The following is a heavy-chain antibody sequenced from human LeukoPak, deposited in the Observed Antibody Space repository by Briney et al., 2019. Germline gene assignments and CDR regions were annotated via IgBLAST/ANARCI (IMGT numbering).Heavy chain of an antibody. CDR3: ARDGNRRMYYYDKVGDY. V-gene: IGHV1-18*01. CDR2: ISAYNGNT. J-gene: IGHJ4*02. CDR1: GYTFTSYG. Sequence: SVKVSCKASGYTFTSYGISWVRQAPGQGLEWMGWISAYNGNTNYAQKLQDRVTMTTDTSTTTAYMELRSLRSDDTAVYYCARDGNRRMYYYDKVGDYWGQGTLVTVSS. D-gene: IGHD3-22*01.